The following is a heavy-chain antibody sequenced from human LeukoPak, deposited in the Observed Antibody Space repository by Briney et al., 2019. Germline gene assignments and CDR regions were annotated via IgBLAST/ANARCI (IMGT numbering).Heavy chain of an antibody. CDR2: MNPNSGNT. CDR1: GHTFTSYD. J-gene: IGHJ4*02. Sequence: GASVKVSCKASGHTFTSYDINWVRQATGQGLEWMGWMNPNSGNTGYAQKFQGRVTITRDTSASTAYIELRSLRSEDTAMYYCARGSTSDWPLDHWGQETLVTISS. D-gene: IGHD2-2*01. CDR3: ARGSTSDWPLDH. V-gene: IGHV1-8*01.